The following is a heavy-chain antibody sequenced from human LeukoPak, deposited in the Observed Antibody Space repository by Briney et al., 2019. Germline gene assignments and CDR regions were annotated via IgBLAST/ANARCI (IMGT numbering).Heavy chain of an antibody. CDR3: AKGQLVDYGMDV. CDR2: MSYDGGHK. V-gene: IGHV3-30*18. Sequence: GRSLRPSCAASGFTFSSYAMHWVRQAPGKGLEWVAVMSYDGGHKYYADSVKGRFTISRDKSKNTLYLQMNSLRAEDTAVYYCAKGQLVDYGMDVWGQGTTVTVSS. CDR1: GFTFSSYA. J-gene: IGHJ6*02. D-gene: IGHD2-15*01.